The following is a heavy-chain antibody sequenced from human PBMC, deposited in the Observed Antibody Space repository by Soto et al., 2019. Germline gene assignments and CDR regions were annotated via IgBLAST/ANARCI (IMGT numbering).Heavy chain of an antibody. J-gene: IGHJ4*02. CDR1: GFTFDDYA. Sequence: GGSLRLSCAASGFTFDDYAMHWVRQAPGKGLEWVSGISWNIGSIGYADSVRGRFTISRDNAKDSLYLQMNSLRAEDTALYYCAKAATTGPTYYFDYWGQGTLVTVSS. CDR3: AKAATTGPTYYFDY. D-gene: IGHD1-1*01. CDR2: ISWNIGSI. V-gene: IGHV3-9*01.